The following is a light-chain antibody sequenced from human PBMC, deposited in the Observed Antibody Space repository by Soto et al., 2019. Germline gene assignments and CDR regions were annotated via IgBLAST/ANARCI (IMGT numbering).Light chain of an antibody. Sequence: QSALTQPRSVSGSPGQSVTISCTGASTYVSWYQQHPGKAPKLIIFDVADRPSGVPHRFSASKSGNTASLTISGLQAEDEADYYCCSNAVSYTTFGGGTQLTVL. CDR3: CSNAVSYTT. CDR1: STY. J-gene: IGLJ2*01. CDR2: DVA. V-gene: IGLV2-11*01.